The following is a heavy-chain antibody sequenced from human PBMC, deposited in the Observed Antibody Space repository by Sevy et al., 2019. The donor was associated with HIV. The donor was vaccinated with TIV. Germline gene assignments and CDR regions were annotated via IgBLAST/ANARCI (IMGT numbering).Heavy chain of an antibody. D-gene: IGHD3-16*01. Sequence: SETLSLTCVVNGGSFNGFYWNWIRQPPGKGLEWIGEIDHTGRTTYKPSLTNYNPSLKSRVTMSLEPTKNAFSLKLTSVSAADTALYYCARGQGGGRCSRASVFDIWGQGTMVTVSS. CDR2: IDHTGRTTYKPSLT. CDR1: GGSFNGFY. V-gene: IGHV4-34*01. J-gene: IGHJ3*02. CDR3: ARGQGGGRCSRASVFDI.